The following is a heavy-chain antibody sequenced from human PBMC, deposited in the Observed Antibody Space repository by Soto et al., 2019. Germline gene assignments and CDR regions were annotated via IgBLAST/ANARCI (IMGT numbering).Heavy chain of an antibody. Sequence: PSETLSLTCTVSGGSISSYYWSWIRQPPGKGLEWIGYIYYSGSTNYNPSLKSRVTISVDTSKNQFSLKLSSVTAADTAVYYCARVDIIMFFGVLTSRAFVIWGQGTMVTVSS. V-gene: IGHV4-59*01. CDR2: IYYSGST. J-gene: IGHJ3*02. D-gene: IGHD3-3*01. CDR3: ARVDIIMFFGVLTSRAFVI. CDR1: GGSISSYY.